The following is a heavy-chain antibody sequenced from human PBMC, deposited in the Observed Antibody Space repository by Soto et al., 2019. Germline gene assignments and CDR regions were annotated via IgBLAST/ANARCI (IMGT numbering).Heavy chain of an antibody. D-gene: IGHD3-16*01. CDR1: GFTFNSYA. J-gene: IGHJ4*02. Sequence: EVQLVESGGGLVQPGGSLRLSYSAFGFTFNSYAMHWVRQAPGKGVEYVSAISSNGGSTYYADSVKGRFTISRDNSKNTLYLQMSSLRAEDTAVYYCVKVGAYWGQGTLVTVSS. V-gene: IGHV3-64D*06. CDR2: ISSNGGST. CDR3: VKVGAY.